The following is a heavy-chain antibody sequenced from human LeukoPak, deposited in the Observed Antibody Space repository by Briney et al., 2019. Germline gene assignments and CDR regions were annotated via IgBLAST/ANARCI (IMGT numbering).Heavy chain of an antibody. CDR1: GFTFSNYA. J-gene: IGHJ4*02. CDR2: ISYDGSNK. D-gene: IGHD3-3*01. Sequence: PGGSLRLSCAASGFTFSNYAMHWVRQAPGKGLEGVALISYDGSNKCYADSVKGRFTISRDNSKNTLYLQMNSLRGEDTAVYYCARGAPRNYDFWSGPFDYWGQGSLVTVSS. V-gene: IGHV3-30-3*01. CDR3: ARGAPRNYDFWSGPFDY.